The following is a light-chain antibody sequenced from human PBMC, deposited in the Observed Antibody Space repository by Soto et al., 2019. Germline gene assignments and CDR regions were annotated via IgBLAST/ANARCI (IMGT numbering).Light chain of an antibody. V-gene: IGKV1-9*01. J-gene: IGKJ4*01. CDR1: QDISFY. Sequence: DIQLTQSPSFLSASVGDSVTITCRASQDISFYLAWYQQQPGKAPKVLIYSASSLQTGVPSRFSGSGSGTEFTLSISSLQPEDFXXYYXXXLKSYPLTFGGGTKVDIK. CDR3: XXLKSYPLT. CDR2: SAS.